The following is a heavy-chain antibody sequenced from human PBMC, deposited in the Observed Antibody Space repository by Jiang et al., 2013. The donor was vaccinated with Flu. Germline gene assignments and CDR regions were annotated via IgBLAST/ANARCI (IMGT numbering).Heavy chain of an antibody. V-gene: IGHV4-34*01. D-gene: IGHD3-22*01. J-gene: IGHJ4*02. Sequence: LLKPSETLSLTCAVYGGSFSGYYWSWIRQPPGKGLEWIGEINHSGSTNYNPSLKSRVTISVDTSKNQFSLKLSSVTAADTAVYYCARGYYDSSGYYFGYFDYWGQGTLVTVSS. CDR3: ARGYYDSSGYYFGYFDY. CDR1: GGSFSGYY. CDR2: INHSGST.